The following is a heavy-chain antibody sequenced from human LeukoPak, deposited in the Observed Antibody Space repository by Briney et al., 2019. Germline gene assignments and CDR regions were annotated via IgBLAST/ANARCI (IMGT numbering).Heavy chain of an antibody. CDR3: TRHLYYYDNSALGY. CDR1: GGSFTNHF. CDR2: IYYSGST. D-gene: IGHD3-22*01. J-gene: IGHJ4*02. Sequence: PSETLSLTCAVSGGSFTNHFWSWIRQPPGKGLEWIGYIYYSGSTNYNPSLKSRVTISVDTSKNQFSLRLSSVTAADTAVYYCTRHLYYYDNSALGYWGQGTLVTVSS. V-gene: IGHV4-59*08.